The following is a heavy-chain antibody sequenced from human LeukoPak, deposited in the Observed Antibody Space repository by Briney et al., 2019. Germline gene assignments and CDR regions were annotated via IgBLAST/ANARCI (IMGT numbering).Heavy chain of an antibody. Sequence: GESLQISCQGSGYSFTNYWIGWVRQMPGKGLEWMGIIYPGDSDTTYSPSFQGQVSISADKSISTAYLQWSSLKASDTAMYYCARHADTSSWYPFDYWGQGTLVTVSS. V-gene: IGHV5-51*01. D-gene: IGHD6-13*01. CDR3: ARHADTSSWYPFDY. J-gene: IGHJ4*02. CDR1: GYSFTNYW. CDR2: IYPGDSDT.